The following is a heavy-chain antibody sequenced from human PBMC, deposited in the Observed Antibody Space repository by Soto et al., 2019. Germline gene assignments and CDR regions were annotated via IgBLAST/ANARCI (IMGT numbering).Heavy chain of an antibody. J-gene: IGHJ3*02. CDR1: GFTFDDYA. Sequence: EVQLVESGGGLVQPGRSLRLSCAASGFTFDDYAMHWVRQAPGKGLEWVSGISWNSGSIGYADSVKGRFTISRDNAKNSLYLQMNSLRAEDTALYYCAKDIALRSPADAFDIWGQGRMVTVSS. CDR3: AKDIALRSPADAFDI. D-gene: IGHD2-2*01. CDR2: ISWNSGSI. V-gene: IGHV3-9*01.